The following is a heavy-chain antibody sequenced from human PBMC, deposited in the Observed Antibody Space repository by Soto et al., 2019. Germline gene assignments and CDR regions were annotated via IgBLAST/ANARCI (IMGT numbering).Heavy chain of an antibody. CDR1: GFTFDDYG. CDR3: AEISGSSNLDI. D-gene: IGHD1-26*01. J-gene: IGHJ3*02. Sequence: EVQLVESGGGLVQPGRSLRLSCAASGFTFDDYGMHWVRQAPGKGLEWVSGISWNGGTTDYADSVKGRFTISRDNTKNSVYLLMNRLRVDDTALYYCAEISGSSNLDIWGQGTMVTVSS. V-gene: IGHV3-9*01. CDR2: ISWNGGTT.